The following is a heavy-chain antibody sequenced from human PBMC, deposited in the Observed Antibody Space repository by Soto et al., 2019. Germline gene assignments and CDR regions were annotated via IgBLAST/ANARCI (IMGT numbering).Heavy chain of an antibody. CDR3: AKDRDYGGAEYYFDY. Sequence: QVQLVESGGGVVQPGRSLRLSCAASGFTFSNYGMHWVRQAPGKGLEWVAVISSDGRDKYSADSVKGRFTISRDNSKNTLYLQMNSLRAEDTAVYYCAKDRDYGGAEYYFDYWGQGTLVTVSS. J-gene: IGHJ4*02. CDR1: GFTFSNYG. CDR2: ISSDGRDK. D-gene: IGHD4-17*01. V-gene: IGHV3-30*18.